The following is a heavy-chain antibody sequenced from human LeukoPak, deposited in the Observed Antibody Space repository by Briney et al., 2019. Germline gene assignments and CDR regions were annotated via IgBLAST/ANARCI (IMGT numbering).Heavy chain of an antibody. D-gene: IGHD2-15*01. Sequence: GGSLRLSCAASGFTFSSYSMNWVRQAPGKGLEWVSSISSSSSYIYYADSAKGRFTISRDNAKNSLYLQMNSLRAEDTAVYYCARLVVVVAATFGLDPWGQGTLVTVSS. CDR2: ISSSSSYI. J-gene: IGHJ5*02. CDR3: ARLVVVVAATFGLDP. CDR1: GFTFSSYS. V-gene: IGHV3-21*01.